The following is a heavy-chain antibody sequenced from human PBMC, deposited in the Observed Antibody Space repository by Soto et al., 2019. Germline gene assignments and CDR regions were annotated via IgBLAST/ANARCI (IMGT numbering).Heavy chain of an antibody. J-gene: IGHJ6*02. CDR2: IYYSGST. Sequence: PSETLSLTCTVSGGSISSGGYYWSWIRQHPGKGLEWIGYIYYSGSTYYNPSLKSRVTISVDTSKNQFSLKLSSVTAADTAVYYCAGDRYDYYYYGMDVWGQGTTVTVSS. D-gene: IGHD5-12*01. CDR1: GGSISSGGYY. CDR3: AGDRYDYYYYGMDV. V-gene: IGHV4-31*03.